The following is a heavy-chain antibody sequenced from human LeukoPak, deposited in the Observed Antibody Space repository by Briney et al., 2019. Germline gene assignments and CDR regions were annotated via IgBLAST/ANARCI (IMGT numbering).Heavy chain of an antibody. CDR3: AKCISGSYPNKPYDY. J-gene: IGHJ4*02. V-gene: IGHV3-23*01. CDR2: ISASGGST. D-gene: IGHD1-26*01. CDR1: GLTLSSNY. Sequence: GGSLRLSCAASGLTLSSNYMSWVRQAPGKGLEWVSGISASGGSTYYADSVKGRFTISRDNSQNTLYLQMNSLRAEDTAVYYCAKCISGSYPNKPYDYWGQGALVTVSS.